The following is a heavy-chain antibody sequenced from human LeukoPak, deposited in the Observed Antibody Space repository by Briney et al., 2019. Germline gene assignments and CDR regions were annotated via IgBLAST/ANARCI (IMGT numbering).Heavy chain of an antibody. J-gene: IGHJ4*02. CDR1: GGSISSYY. CDR3: ARAQQLVFRDY. D-gene: IGHD6-13*01. CDR2: IYNSGNT. V-gene: IGHV4-4*08. Sequence: SETLSLTCTVSGGSISSYYWSWIRQPPGKGLEWIGYIYNSGNTNYNPSLKSRVTISIDTSKNQFSLKLSSVTAADTAVYYCARAQQLVFRDYWGQGTLVTVSS.